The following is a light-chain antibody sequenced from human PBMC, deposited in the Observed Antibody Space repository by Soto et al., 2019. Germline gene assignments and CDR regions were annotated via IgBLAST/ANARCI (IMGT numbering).Light chain of an antibody. CDR3: QQLNRYPLT. J-gene: IGKJ5*01. V-gene: IGKV1-9*01. Sequence: DIQLTQSPSFLSASVGDRVTITCRASQGVSNYLAWYQQKPGKAPKLLIYAASILHSGVPSRFSGSGSATEFTLTISSLQPDDFATYYCQQLNRYPLTFGQGTRLEIK. CDR1: QGVSNY. CDR2: AAS.